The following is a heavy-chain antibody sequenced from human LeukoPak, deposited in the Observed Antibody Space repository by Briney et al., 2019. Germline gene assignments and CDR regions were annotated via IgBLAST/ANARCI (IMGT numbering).Heavy chain of an antibody. V-gene: IGHV1-46*01. J-gene: IGHJ5*02. CDR3: ARDGLYDNWFDP. CDR1: GYTFTSYY. D-gene: IGHD3-16*01. CDR2: INPSGGST. Sequence: ASVKVSCKASGYTFTSYYMHWVRQAPGQGLEWMGVINPSGGSTSYAQKFQGRVTMTRDMSTSTVYMELSSLRSEDTAVYYCARDGLYDNWFDPWGQGTLVTVSS.